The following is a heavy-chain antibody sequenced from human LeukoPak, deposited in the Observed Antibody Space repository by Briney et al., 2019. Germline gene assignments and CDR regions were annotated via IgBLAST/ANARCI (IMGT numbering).Heavy chain of an antibody. J-gene: IGHJ3*02. V-gene: IGHV1-69*05. Sequence: SVKVSCKASGGTFSSYAFSWVRQAPGQGLEWMGGIIPIFGTANYAQKFQGRVTITTDESTSTAYMELSSLRSEDTAVYYCARDVPQSHAFDIWGQGTMVTVSS. CDR1: GGTFSSYA. CDR3: ARDVPQSHAFDI. CDR2: IIPIFGTA.